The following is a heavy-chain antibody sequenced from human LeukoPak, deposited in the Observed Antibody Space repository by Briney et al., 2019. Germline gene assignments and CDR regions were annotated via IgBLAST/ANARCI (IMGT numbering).Heavy chain of an antibody. J-gene: IGHJ4*02. CDR1: GGSISSYY. D-gene: IGHD4-11*01. Sequence: SETLSLTCTVSGGSISSYYWSWIRQPPGKGLEWIGYISYSGYTNFHPSLKSRATISVAMSKNQFSLKLSSVTAAETAVYYCARHDYSNPRVDYWGQGTPVTVSS. V-gene: IGHV4-59*08. CDR3: ARHDYSNPRVDY. CDR2: ISYSGYT.